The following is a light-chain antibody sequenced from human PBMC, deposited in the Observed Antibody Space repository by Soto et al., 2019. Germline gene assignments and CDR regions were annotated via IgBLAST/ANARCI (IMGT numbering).Light chain of an antibody. J-gene: IGKJ5*01. CDR2: KAS. CDR3: QQSYSTLSIT. Sequence: DVQMTQSPSSVSASVGDRVTIACRSSQGISSWLAWYQQKPGKAPKLLIYKASSLESGVPSRFSGSGSETEFTLTITSLQPEDSATYYCQQSYSTLSITFGQGTRLEIK. CDR1: QGISSW. V-gene: IGKV1-12*02.